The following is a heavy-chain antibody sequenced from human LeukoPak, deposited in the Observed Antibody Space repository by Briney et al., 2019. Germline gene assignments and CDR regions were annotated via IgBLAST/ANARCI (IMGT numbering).Heavy chain of an antibody. CDR3: AKKVPGNWGSYCDY. D-gene: IGHD7-27*01. J-gene: IGHJ4*02. CDR1: VFTFTSYA. CDR2: ISGRGGRT. Sequence: GGSLRLSCAASVFTFTSYAMSCVRQAPGKGRECVSAISGRGGRTYYADYVKGRFSICRDNYKNTLYLQMTSLGAEDTAVYYCAKKVPGNWGSYCDYWGQGTLVTVSS. V-gene: IGHV3-23*01.